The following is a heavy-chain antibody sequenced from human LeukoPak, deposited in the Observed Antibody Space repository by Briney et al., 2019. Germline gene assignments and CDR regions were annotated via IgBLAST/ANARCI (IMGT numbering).Heavy chain of an antibody. Sequence: SETLSLTCAVYGGSFFGYYWSWIRQPPGKGLEWIGEINHSGSTNYNPSLKSRVTISVDTSKNQFSLKLSSVTAADTAVYYCARAGLNGDVDYWGQGTLVTVSS. V-gene: IGHV4-34*01. CDR2: INHSGST. J-gene: IGHJ4*02. CDR3: ARAGLNGDVDY. CDR1: GGSFFGYY. D-gene: IGHD4-17*01.